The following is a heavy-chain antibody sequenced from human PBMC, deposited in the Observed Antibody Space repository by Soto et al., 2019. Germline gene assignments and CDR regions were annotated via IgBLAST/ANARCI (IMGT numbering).Heavy chain of an antibody. V-gene: IGHV3-30*18. CDR2: ISYDGSNK. CDR3: AKERGGMEV. Sequence: QVQLVESGGGVVQPGRSLRLSCAASGFTFSSYGMHWVRQAPGKGLEWVAVISYDGSNKYYADSVRGRFTISRDNSKNTLYLQMNSLRAEDTAVYYCAKERGGMEVWGEGTTVTVSS. J-gene: IGHJ6*04. CDR1: GFTFSSYG.